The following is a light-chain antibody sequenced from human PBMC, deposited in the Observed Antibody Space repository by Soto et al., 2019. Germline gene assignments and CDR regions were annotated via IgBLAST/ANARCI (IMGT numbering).Light chain of an antibody. CDR2: DAS. Sequence: EIVLTHSPATLSLSPGERATLSCRASQSVNNYLHWYQQRPGQAPRLLIFDASNRATGIPPRFSGSGSATDFTLTISSLEPEDFAVYYCQHRSIWPVSFGQGTRLEIK. J-gene: IGKJ5*01. CDR3: QHRSIWPVS. V-gene: IGKV3-11*01. CDR1: QSVNNY.